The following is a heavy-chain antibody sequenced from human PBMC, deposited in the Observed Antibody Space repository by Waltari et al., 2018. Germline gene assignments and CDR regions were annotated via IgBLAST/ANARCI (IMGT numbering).Heavy chain of an antibody. CDR2: VHHSGSA. V-gene: IGHV4-38-2*02. J-gene: IGHJ4*02. CDR3: AKSLYTGSVSYMLTDV. CDR1: GYSISSAYF. D-gene: IGHD2-8*02. Sequence: QVQLQESGPGLVKPSETLSLTCTASGYSISSAYFWGWIRQPPGKGLEWIGSVHHSGSAYYNPSLQSRVTISVDTTRGQVSLKLSSVTAADTAVYYCAKSLYTGSVSYMLTDVWGLGTLVTVSS.